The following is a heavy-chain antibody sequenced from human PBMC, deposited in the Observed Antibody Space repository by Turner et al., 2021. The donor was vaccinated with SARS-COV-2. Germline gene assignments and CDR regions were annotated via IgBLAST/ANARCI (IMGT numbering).Heavy chain of an antibody. D-gene: IGHD2-21*01. CDR3: ARDGGVYSVLYFDL. Sequence: FTISRDNAKNSVYLEMNSLRAEDTALYYCARDGGVYSVLYFDLWGRGTLVTVSS. J-gene: IGHJ2*01. V-gene: IGHV3-48*03.